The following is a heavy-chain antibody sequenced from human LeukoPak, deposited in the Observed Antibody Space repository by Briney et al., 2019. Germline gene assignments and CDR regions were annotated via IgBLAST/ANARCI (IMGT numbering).Heavy chain of an antibody. CDR2: IKQDASEI. V-gene: IGHV3-7*01. CDR1: GFTFSTYW. Sequence: GGSLRLSCAASGFTFSTYWMNWYRQAPGKGLEWVGNIKQDASEINYVDSVRGRFTISRDNAKNSLHLQMNSLRAEDTAVYYCATDRDNSDWQKRFDSWGQGTLVTVSS. J-gene: IGHJ4*02. D-gene: IGHD2-21*02. CDR3: ATDRDNSDWQKRFDS.